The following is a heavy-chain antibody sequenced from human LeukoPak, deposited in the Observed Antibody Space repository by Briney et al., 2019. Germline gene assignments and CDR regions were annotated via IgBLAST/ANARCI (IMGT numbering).Heavy chain of an antibody. D-gene: IGHD6-13*01. J-gene: IGHJ3*02. Sequence: PSETLSLTCTVSGGSISSYYWSWIRQPPGKGLEWIGYIYYSGSTNYNPSLKSRVTISVDTSKNQFSLKLSSVTAADTAVYYCARVQQLPRGRTDFDIWGQGTMVTVSS. V-gene: IGHV4-59*01. CDR1: GGSISSYY. CDR2: IYYSGST. CDR3: ARVQQLPRGRTDFDI.